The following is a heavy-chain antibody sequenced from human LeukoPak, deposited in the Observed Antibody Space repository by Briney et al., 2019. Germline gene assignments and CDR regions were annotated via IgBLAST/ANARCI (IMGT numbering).Heavy chain of an antibody. CDR1: GDSVSSNSAA. D-gene: IGHD6-13*01. V-gene: IGHV6-1*01. J-gene: IGHJ5*02. Sequence: SQTLSLTCAISGDSVSSNSAAWNWIRQSPSRGLEWLGRTYYRSKWYNDYAVSVKSRITINPDTSKNQFSLQLNSVTPEDTAVYYCAREIAAAGPPLYNWFDPWGQGTLVTVSS. CDR3: AREIAAAGPPLYNWFDP. CDR2: TYYRSKWYN.